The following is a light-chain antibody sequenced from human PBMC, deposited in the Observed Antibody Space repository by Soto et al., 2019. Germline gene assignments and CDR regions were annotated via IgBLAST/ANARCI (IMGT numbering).Light chain of an antibody. J-gene: IGKJ1*01. CDR3: QQSYSTPWT. CDR2: DAS. CDR1: QSISTY. Sequence: DIQMIQSPSSLSASVGDRVTITCRASQSISTYLNWYQQKPGKAPKVLIYDASSLESGVPSRFSGSGSGTDFTLSISSLQPEDFATYYLQQSYSTPWTFGQGTKVEIK. V-gene: IGKV1-39*01.